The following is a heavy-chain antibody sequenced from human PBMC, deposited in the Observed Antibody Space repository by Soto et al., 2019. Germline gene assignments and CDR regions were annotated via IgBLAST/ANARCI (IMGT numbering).Heavy chain of an antibody. J-gene: IGHJ4*02. CDR3: RQLVAGPDYFDY. CDR1: GFTFSNAC. D-gene: IGHD6-13*01. V-gene: IGHV3-15*01. Sequence: GGSLRLSCAASGFTFSNACMSWVRQAPGKGLEWVGRIKSKTDGGTTDYAAPVKGRFTISRDDSKNTLYLQMNSLKTEDTAVYYCRQLVAGPDYFDYWGQGTLVTVSS. CDR2: IKSKTDGGTT.